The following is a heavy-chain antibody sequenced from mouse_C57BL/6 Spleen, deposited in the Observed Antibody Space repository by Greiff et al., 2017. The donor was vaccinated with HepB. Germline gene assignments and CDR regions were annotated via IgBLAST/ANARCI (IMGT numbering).Heavy chain of an antibody. J-gene: IGHJ3*01. CDR1: GYTFTDYE. Sequence: VQLQQSGAELVRPGASVTLSCKASGYTFTDYEMHWVKQTPVHGLEWIGAIDPETGGTAYNQKFKGKAILTADKASSTAYMALRSLTSEDSAVYYCTRPGSSGYGAYWGQGTLVTVSA. D-gene: IGHD3-2*02. CDR2: IDPETGGT. V-gene: IGHV1-15*01. CDR3: TRPGSSGYGAY.